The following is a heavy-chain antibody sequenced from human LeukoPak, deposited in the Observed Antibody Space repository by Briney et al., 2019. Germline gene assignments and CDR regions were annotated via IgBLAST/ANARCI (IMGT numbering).Heavy chain of an antibody. Sequence: PGGSLRLSCAASGFTFSSYSMNWVRQAPGKGLEWVSSISSSSSYIYYADSVKGRFTISRDNAKNSLYLQMNSLRAEDTAVYYCASCGIKGRGVIRTPQYYFDYWGQGTLVTVSS. CDR1: GFTFSSYS. J-gene: IGHJ4*02. D-gene: IGHD3-10*01. CDR2: ISSSSSYI. CDR3: ASCGIKGRGVIRTPQYYFDY. V-gene: IGHV3-21*01.